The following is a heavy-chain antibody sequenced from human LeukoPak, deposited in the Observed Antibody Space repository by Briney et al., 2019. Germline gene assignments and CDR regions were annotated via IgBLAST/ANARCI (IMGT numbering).Heavy chain of an antibody. D-gene: IGHD5-24*01. CDR1: GFTFSDYY. Sequence: QPGGSLRLSCAASGFTFSDYYMSWVRQAPGKGLEWVSVIYSGGSTYYADSVKGRFTISRDNSKNTLYLQMNSLRAEDTAVYYCARELEGYCDYWGQGTLVTVSS. J-gene: IGHJ4*02. CDR2: IYSGGST. CDR3: ARELEGYCDY. V-gene: IGHV3-66*01.